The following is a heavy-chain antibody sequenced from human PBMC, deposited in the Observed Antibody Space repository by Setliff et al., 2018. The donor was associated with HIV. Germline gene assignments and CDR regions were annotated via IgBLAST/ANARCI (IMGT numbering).Heavy chain of an antibody. CDR1: GGSISSYY. CDR3: ASYRKAERWLQLGGNFDY. Sequence: SETLSLTCTVSGGSISSYYWGWIRQPPGKGLEWIGSIYYSGSTYYNPSLKSRVTISVDTSKNQFSLKLSSVTAADTAVYYCASYRKAERWLQLGGNFDYWGQGTLVTVSS. D-gene: IGHD5-12*01. V-gene: IGHV4-39*01. J-gene: IGHJ4*02. CDR2: IYYSGST.